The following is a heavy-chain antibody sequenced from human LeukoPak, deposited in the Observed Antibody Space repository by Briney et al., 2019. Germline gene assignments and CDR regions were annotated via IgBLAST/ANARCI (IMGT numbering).Heavy chain of an antibody. CDR3: AKDAYGGATFFYYMDV. V-gene: IGHV3-9*01. Sequence: GGSLRLSCAGSGFTFDDYAMHWVRQTPGKGLEWVSGISWNSGNIAYADFVGGRFTISRDSAKNSLSLQMNSLSDEDTAVYYCAKDAYGGATFFYYMDVWGKGTTVTVSS. D-gene: IGHD2/OR15-2a*01. CDR1: GFTFDDYA. J-gene: IGHJ6*03. CDR2: ISWNSGNI.